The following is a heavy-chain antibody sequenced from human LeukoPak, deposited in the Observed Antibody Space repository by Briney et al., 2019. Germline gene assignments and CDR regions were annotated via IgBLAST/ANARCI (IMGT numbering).Heavy chain of an antibody. CDR2: ISAYNGNT. V-gene: IGHV1-18*04. J-gene: IGHJ4*02. D-gene: IGHD4-17*01. CDR3: AREGYGDYVSYFDY. Sequence: ASVKVSCKASGYTFTGYYMHWVRQAPGQGLEWMGWISAYNGNTNYAQKLQGRVTMTTDTSTSTAYMELRSLRSDDTAVYYCAREGYGDYVSYFDYWGQGTLVTVSS. CDR1: GYTFTGYY.